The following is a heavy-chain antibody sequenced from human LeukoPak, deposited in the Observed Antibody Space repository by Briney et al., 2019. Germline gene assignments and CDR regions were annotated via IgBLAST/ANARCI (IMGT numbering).Heavy chain of an antibody. CDR2: INWNGGST. CDR1: GFAFDDYG. CDR3: ARVDYEYYYYMDV. V-gene: IGHV3-20*04. Sequence: GGSLRLSCAASGFAFDDYGMSWVRQAPGKGLEWVSGINWNGGSTGYADSVKGRFTISRDNAKNSLYLQMNSLRAEDTALYYCARVDYEYYYYMDVWGKGTTVTVSS. D-gene: IGHD4-17*01. J-gene: IGHJ6*03.